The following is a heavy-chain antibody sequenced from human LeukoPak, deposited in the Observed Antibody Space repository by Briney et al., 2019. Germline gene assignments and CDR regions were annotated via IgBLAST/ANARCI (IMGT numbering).Heavy chain of an antibody. Sequence: PGGSLRLSCAASGFTFSSYVMSWVRQAPGKGLEWVSGISGSGGSTYYADSVNGRFSISRDNSKNTMYLQMNSLRAEDTAVYYCAKGVGSGWYEFDYWGQGTLVTVSS. D-gene: IGHD6-19*01. V-gene: IGHV3-23*01. CDR2: ISGSGGST. J-gene: IGHJ4*02. CDR1: GFTFSSYV. CDR3: AKGVGSGWYEFDY.